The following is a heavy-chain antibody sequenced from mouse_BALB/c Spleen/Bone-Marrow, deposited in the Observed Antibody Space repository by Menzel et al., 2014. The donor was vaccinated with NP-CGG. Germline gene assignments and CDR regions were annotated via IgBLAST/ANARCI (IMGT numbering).Heavy chain of an antibody. V-gene: IGHV1-80*01. D-gene: IGHD2-1*01. CDR2: IYPGDGDT. CDR3: ARTGNLAWFAY. Sequence: QVQLKESGAELVRPGSSVKISCKASGYAFSSYWMNWVKQRPGQGLEWIGQIYPGDGDTNYNGKFKGKATLTADRSSSTAYMQLSSLTSEDSAVYFCARTGNLAWFAYGGQGTLVTVSA. J-gene: IGHJ3*01. CDR1: GYAFSSYW.